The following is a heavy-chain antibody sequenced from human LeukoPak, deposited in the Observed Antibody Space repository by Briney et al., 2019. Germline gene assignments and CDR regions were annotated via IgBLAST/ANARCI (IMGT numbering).Heavy chain of an antibody. D-gene: IGHD5-24*01. Sequence: KSSETLSLTCAVYGGSFSGYYWSWIRQPPGKGLEWIGEINHSGSTNYNPSLKSRVTISVDTSKNQFSLKLSSVTAADTAVYYCARVGEIHKNWFDPWGQGTLVTVSS. CDR1: GGSFSGYY. CDR3: ARVGEIHKNWFDP. J-gene: IGHJ5*02. CDR2: INHSGST. V-gene: IGHV4-34*01.